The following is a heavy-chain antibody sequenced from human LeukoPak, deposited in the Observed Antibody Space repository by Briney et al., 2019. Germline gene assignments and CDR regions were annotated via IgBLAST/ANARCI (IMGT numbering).Heavy chain of an antibody. CDR1: GFTFSSYG. D-gene: IGHD3-16*01. CDR3: AKDESLSRVITFGGVIYPGSFDY. CDR2: IRYDGSNK. Sequence: GGSLRLSCSASGFTFSSYGMHWVRQAPGKGLEWVAFIRYDGSNKYYADSVKGRFTISRDNSKNTLYLQMNSLRAEDTAVYYCAKDESLSRVITFGGVIYPGSFDYWGQGTLVTVSS. J-gene: IGHJ4*02. V-gene: IGHV3-30*02.